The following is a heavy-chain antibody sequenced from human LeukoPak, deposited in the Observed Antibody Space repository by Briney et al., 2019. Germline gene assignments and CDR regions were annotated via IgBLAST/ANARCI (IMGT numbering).Heavy chain of an antibody. CDR3: ARAGAAEGANWFDP. D-gene: IGHD6-13*01. V-gene: IGHV1-8*03. Sequence: SVKVSCKASGYTFTSYDINWVRQATGQGLGWMGWMNPNSGNTGYAQKFQGRVTITRNTSISTAYMELSSLRSDDTAVYYCARAGAAEGANWFDPWGQGTLVTVSS. CDR2: MNPNSGNT. CDR1: GYTFTSYD. J-gene: IGHJ5*02.